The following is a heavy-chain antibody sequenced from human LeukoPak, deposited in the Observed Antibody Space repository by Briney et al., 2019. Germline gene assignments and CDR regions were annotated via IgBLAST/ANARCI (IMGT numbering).Heavy chain of an antibody. CDR2: IYTGGNT. CDR1: GLTFSNYA. V-gene: IGHV3-23*05. J-gene: IGHJ4*02. CDR3: ARGDDSGYYDYFDY. Sequence: GGSLRLSCAASGLTFSNYAMNWVRQAPGKGLEWVSTIYTGGNTYYAAYVKGRFTISRDFSKNTVFLHMNSLRAEDTAMYYCARGDDSGYYDYFDYWGQGALVTVSS. D-gene: IGHD3-22*01.